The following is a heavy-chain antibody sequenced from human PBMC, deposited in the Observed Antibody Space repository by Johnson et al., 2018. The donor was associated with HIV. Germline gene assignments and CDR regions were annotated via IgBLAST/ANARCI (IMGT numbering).Heavy chain of an antibody. D-gene: IGHD2-15*01. V-gene: IGHV3-30*03. CDR3: ARAGGWWPGAFHI. CDR1: GFTFSSYW. CDR2: ISYDGNNK. J-gene: IGHJ3*02. Sequence: VQLLESGGGVVQPGRSLRLSCAASGFTFSSYWMSWVRQAPGKGLAWVAVISYDGNNKYYTDSVKGRFTISRDNSKNTLYLQMNSLRDEDTAVYYCARAGGWWPGAFHIWGQGTMVTVSS.